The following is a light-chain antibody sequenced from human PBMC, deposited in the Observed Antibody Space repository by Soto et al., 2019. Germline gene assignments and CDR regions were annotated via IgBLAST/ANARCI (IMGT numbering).Light chain of an antibody. V-gene: IGLV1-44*01. Sequence: QSVLAQPPSASGTPGQRVTISCSGSNSNIGRNDVTWYQQVPGTAPQCLIYSNDQRPSGVPDRISGSRSGTSASLAISGLQSGDEAEYYCAAWDGTLRAREFGGGTKLTVL. CDR1: NSNIGRND. CDR3: AAWDGTLRARE. J-gene: IGLJ2*01. CDR2: SND.